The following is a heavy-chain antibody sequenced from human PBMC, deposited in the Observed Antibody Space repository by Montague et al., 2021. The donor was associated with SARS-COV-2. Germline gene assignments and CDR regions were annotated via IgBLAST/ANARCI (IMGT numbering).Heavy chain of an antibody. Sequence: SETLSLTCAVYRGSFHIFSWGWIRQSPGKGLERIGEIDHSGNTNYNPSLKSRVTISVGTSKNQFSLNLTSVTAADTAMYYCARGSRVVGITPGFRYWGQGTQVAVSS. D-gene: IGHD2-21*01. J-gene: IGHJ4*02. CDR2: IDHSGNT. CDR1: RGSFHIFS. V-gene: IGHV4-34*01. CDR3: ARGSRVVGITPGFRY.